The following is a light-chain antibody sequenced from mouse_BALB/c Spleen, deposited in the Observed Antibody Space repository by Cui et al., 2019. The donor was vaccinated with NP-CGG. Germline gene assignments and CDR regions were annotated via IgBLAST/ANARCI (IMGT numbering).Light chain of an antibody. J-gene: IGLJ1*01. V-gene: IGLV1*01. CDR2: GTN. Sequence: QAVVTQESALTTSPGETVTLTCRSSTGTVITSNYANWVQEKPDDLFTGLIGGTNNRAPGVPARFSGSLIGDKAALTITGAQTEDEAIYFCALWYSNHWVFGGGTKLTVL. CDR3: ALWYSNHWV. CDR1: TGTVITSNY.